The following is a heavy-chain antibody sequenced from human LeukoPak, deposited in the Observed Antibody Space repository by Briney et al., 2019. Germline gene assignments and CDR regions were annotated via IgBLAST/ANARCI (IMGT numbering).Heavy chain of an antibody. CDR2: ISWNSGSI. V-gene: IGHV3-9*01. J-gene: IGHJ4*02. CDR3: ARGGIAPADY. CDR1: GFTFDDYA. Sequence: GGSLRLSCAASGFTFDDYAMHWVRQAPGKGLEWVSGISWNSGSIGYADSVKGRFTISRDNAKNSLYLQMNSLRAEDTAVYYCARGGIAPADYWGQGTLVTVSS. D-gene: IGHD6-13*01.